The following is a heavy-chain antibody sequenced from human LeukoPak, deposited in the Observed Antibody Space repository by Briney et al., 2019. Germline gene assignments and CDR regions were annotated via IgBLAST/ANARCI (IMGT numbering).Heavy chain of an antibody. CDR2: ISTYEYPI. D-gene: IGHD3-10*01. J-gene: IGHJ6*04. Sequence: GGSLRLSCKASGFSLSTYDMYWVRQSTGKGLEWISYISTYEYPIYYSDSVKGRFTISRDNGENSVYLHMNSLRADDTAMYYCAREGILSIWGKGTTVIVST. CDR1: GFSLSTYD. V-gene: IGHV3-48*01. CDR3: AREGILSI.